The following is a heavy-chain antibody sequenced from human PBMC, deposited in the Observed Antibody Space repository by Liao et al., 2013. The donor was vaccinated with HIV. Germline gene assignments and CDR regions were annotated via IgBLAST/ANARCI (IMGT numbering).Heavy chain of an antibody. Sequence: QAQLRQWGAGLLKPSETLSLTCAVYGGSFSNYYWTWIRQPPREGAGVDWGNQSKWNHQLQPVPQESSHHVSAHVQNQFSLNVSSVTAADTAVYYCARGRGPTPRTHYYYYMDVWGMGTDGHRLL. V-gene: IGHV4-34*01. D-gene: IGHD1-26*01. CDR2: QSKWNH. CDR3: ARGRGPTPRTHYYYYMDV. CDR1: GGSFSNYY. J-gene: IGHJ6*03.